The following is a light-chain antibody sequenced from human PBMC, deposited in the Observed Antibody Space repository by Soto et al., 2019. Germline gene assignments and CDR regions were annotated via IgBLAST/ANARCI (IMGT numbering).Light chain of an antibody. CDR3: SSYAGSNNHVV. V-gene: IGLV2-8*01. J-gene: IGLJ2*01. Sequence: QSALTQPPSASGSPGQSVTISCTGTSSDVGGYNYVSWYQQHPGKAPKLMIYDVSKRPSGVPDRFSGSKSGNTASLTVSGLQAEDEADYYCSSYAGSNNHVVFGGGTKSPS. CDR1: SSDVGGYNY. CDR2: DVS.